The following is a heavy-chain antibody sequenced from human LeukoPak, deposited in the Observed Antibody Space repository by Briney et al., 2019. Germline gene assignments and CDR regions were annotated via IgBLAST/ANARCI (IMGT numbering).Heavy chain of an antibody. V-gene: IGHV3-23*01. D-gene: IGHD5-24*01. J-gene: IGHJ4*02. Sequence: GGTLRLSCAASGFTFSSSAMSWVRQAPGKGLEWVSSISGSGSGGSTYYADSVKGRFTISRDNSKNTLYLQMNSLIAEDTAVYYCAKSGYNRFDYWGQGTRVTVSS. CDR2: ISGSGSGGST. CDR3: AKSGYNRFDY. CDR1: GFTFSSSA.